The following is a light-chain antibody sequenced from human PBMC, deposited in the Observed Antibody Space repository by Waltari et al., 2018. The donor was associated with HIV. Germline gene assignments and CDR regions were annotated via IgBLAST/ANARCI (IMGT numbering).Light chain of an antibody. J-gene: IGLJ3*02. V-gene: IGLV3-25*03. CDR3: QSADTSDSYLWV. Sequence: SYELTQPPSVSVSPGQTARITCTGDGLPKLYSYWYQQKPGQTPVLVIYKDTERPSGIPERFSGSSSGTTVTLTISAVQAEDEADYYCQSADTSDSYLWVFGGGTRLTVL. CDR1: GLPKLY. CDR2: KDT.